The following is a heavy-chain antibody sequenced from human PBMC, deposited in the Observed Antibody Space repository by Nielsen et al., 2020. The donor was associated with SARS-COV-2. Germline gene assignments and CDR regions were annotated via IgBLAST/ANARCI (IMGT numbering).Heavy chain of an antibody. D-gene: IGHD3-10*01. Sequence: SETLSLTCAVSGGSISSSNWWSWVRQPPGKGLEWIGEIYHSGSTYYNPSLKSRVTISVDTSKNQFSLKLSSVTAADTAVYYCARHDKWFGEGRWFDPWGQGTLVTVSS. CDR1: GGSISSSNW. CDR3: ARHDKWFGEGRWFDP. J-gene: IGHJ5*02. CDR2: IYHSGST. V-gene: IGHV4-4*02.